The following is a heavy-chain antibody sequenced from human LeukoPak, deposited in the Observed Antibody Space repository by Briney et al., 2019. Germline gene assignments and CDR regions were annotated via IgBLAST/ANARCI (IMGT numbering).Heavy chain of an antibody. CDR2: ISSSGSTI. CDR3: AKPARTDAFDI. D-gene: IGHD1-14*01. J-gene: IGHJ3*02. CDR1: GFTFSDYY. Sequence: GGSLRLSCAASGFTFSDYYMSWIRQAPGKGLEWVSYISSSGSTIYYADSVKGRFTISRDNAKNSPYLQMNSLRAEDTAVYYCAKPARTDAFDIWGQGTMVTVSS. V-gene: IGHV3-11*01.